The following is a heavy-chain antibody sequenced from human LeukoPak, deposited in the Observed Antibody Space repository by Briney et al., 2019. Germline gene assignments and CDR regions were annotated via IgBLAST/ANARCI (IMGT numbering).Heavy chain of an antibody. CDR2: IKSDGSDT. CDR1: GFTLSSYW. D-gene: IGHD6-19*01. CDR3: AGGYSSGLHFDY. V-gene: IGHV3-74*01. Sequence: GGSLRLSCAASGFTLSSYWMHWVRQVPGKGPVWVSRIKSDGSDTRYADSVKGRFTISRDNAKNTLYLQMNSLRAEDTAVYYCAGGYSSGLHFDYWGQGILVTVSS. J-gene: IGHJ4*02.